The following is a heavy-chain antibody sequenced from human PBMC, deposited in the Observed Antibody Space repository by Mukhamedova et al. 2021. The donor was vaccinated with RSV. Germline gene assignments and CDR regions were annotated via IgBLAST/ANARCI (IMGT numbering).Heavy chain of an antibody. CDR3: ARDSRRYASGLAFDY. D-gene: IGHD3-10*01. V-gene: IGHV3-21*01. J-gene: IGHJ4*02. Sequence: VSSISSSSTYIYHADSLKGRFTISRDNANNSLYLQMNSLRAEDTAVSYCARDSRRYASGLAFDYWGQGTLVSASS. CDR2: ISSSSTYI.